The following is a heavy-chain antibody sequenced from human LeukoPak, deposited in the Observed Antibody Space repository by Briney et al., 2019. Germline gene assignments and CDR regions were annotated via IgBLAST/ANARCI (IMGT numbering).Heavy chain of an antibody. J-gene: IGHJ4*02. CDR2: ISGSGGST. Sequence: GGSLRLSCAASGFTFSSYAMSWVRQAPGKGLEWVSAISGSGGSTYYADSVKGRFAISRDNSKNTLYLQMNSMRAEDTAVYYCAKSIAVAAHFDYWGQGTLVTVSS. CDR3: AKSIAVAAHFDY. CDR1: GFTFSSYA. D-gene: IGHD6-19*01. V-gene: IGHV3-23*01.